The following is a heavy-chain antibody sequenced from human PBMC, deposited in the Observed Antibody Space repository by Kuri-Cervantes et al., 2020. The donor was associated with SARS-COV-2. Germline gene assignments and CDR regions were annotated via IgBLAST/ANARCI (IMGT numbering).Heavy chain of an antibody. J-gene: IGHJ6*02. CDR2: ISSSGSTI. Sequence: GESLKISCAASGFTFSGHWIHWVRQAPGKGLEWVSYISSSGSTIYYADPVKGRFTISRDNAKNSLYLQMNSLRAEDTALYYCARETTYSYYYGMDVWGQGTTVTVSS. V-gene: IGHV3-48*04. CDR1: GFTFSGHW. CDR3: ARETTYSYYYGMDV. D-gene: IGHD4-17*01.